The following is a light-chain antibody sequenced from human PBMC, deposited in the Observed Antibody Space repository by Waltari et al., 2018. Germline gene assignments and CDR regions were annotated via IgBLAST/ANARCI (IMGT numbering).Light chain of an antibody. V-gene: IGLV2-14*03. Sequence: QSALTQPASVSGSPGQSITISCTGSSSDVGGSNYVPWYQQHPGKAPKLMISDVNKRASGVSNRFSGSKSDNTASLTISGLQAEDEAHYYCTSFTSSSTIVFGGGTKLTVL. CDR1: SSDVGGSNY. CDR3: TSFTSSSTIV. J-gene: IGLJ2*01. CDR2: DVN.